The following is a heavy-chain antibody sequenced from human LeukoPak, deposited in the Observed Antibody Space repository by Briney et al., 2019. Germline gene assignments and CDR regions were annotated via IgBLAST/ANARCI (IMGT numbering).Heavy chain of an antibody. CDR2: INHSGST. CDR3: GLAVADNNNWFDP. CDR1: GGSFSGYY. J-gene: IGHJ5*02. V-gene: IGHV4-34*01. D-gene: IGHD6-19*01. Sequence: PSETLSLTCAVYGGSFSGYYWSWIRQPPRKGLEWIGEINHSGSTNYNPSLKSRVTISVDTSKNQFSLKLSSVTAADTAVYYCGLAVADNNNWFDPWGQGTLVTVSS.